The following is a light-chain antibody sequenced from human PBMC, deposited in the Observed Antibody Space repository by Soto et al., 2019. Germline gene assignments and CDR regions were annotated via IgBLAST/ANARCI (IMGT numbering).Light chain of an antibody. J-gene: IGKJ3*01. Sequence: EIVFTQSPGTLSLSPGERATLSCRASQSVSSSYLAWYQQKPGQAPRLLIYGGSSRATGIPDRFSGSGYGTDFTLTSSRLKPEDLAVYYCQQYGSSLFTYGPGTKVDIK. CDR2: GGS. CDR3: QQYGSSLFT. V-gene: IGKV3-20*01. CDR1: QSVSSSY.